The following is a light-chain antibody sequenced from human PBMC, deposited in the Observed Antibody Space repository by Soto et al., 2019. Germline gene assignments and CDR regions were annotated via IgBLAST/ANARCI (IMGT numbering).Light chain of an antibody. CDR2: QNN. CDR3: QAWDSSTGV. J-gene: IGLJ1*01. CDR1: KLGDNY. Sequence: YELTQPPSVSVSPGQTASIPCSGDKLGDNYVSWYQQKPGQSPVLVIYQNNKRPSGIPERFSGSNSGNTATLTISGTQAMDEADYYCQAWDSSTGVFGTGTKLTVL. V-gene: IGLV3-1*01.